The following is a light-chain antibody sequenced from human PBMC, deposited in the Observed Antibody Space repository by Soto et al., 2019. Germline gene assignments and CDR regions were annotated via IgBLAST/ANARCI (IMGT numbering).Light chain of an antibody. Sequence: QAVVTQEPSFSMSPGGTVTLTCGLTSGSVSTSYYPSWYQQTPGQAPRTLIYNTNTRSSGVPDRFSGSILGNKAALTVTGAQADDESDYYCVLYVGSGIVVFGGGTKLTVL. V-gene: IGLV8-61*01. CDR2: NTN. CDR1: SGSVSTSYY. J-gene: IGLJ2*01. CDR3: VLYVGSGIVV.